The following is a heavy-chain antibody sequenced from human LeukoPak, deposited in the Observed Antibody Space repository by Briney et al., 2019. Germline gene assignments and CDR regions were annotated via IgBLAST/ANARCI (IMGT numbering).Heavy chain of an antibody. CDR1: GFTFSTYA. CDR2: IKEDGSVK. V-gene: IGHV3-7*03. D-gene: IGHD5-12*01. J-gene: IGHJ4*02. Sequence: GGSLRLSCAASGFTFSTYAMSWVRQPPGKGLEWVANIKEDGSVKYYVDSVKGRFTISRDNTKNALYLQMNSLRADDTAVYFCARDSTWQLDYWGQGTLITVSS. CDR3: ARDSTWQLDY.